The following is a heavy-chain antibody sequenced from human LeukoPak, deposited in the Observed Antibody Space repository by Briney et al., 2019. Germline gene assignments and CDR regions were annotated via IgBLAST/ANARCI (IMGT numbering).Heavy chain of an antibody. CDR3: ARDGYSSSSVY. J-gene: IGHJ4*02. V-gene: IGHV1-46*01. D-gene: IGHD6-6*01. CDR2: INPSGGST. Sequence: WMGIINPSGGSTSYAQKFQGRVTMTRDTSTSTVYMELSSLRSEDTAVYYCARDGYSSSSVYWGQGTLVTVSS.